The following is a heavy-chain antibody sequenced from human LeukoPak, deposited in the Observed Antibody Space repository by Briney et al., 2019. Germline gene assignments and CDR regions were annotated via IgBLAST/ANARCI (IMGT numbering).Heavy chain of an antibody. V-gene: IGHV3-49*04. CDR2: IRSKAYGGTT. D-gene: IGHD3-16*01. Sequence: PGGSLRLSCTASGFTFGDYAMSWVRQAPGKGLEWVGFIRSKAYGGTTEYAASVKGRFTISRDDPKSIAYLQMNSLKTEDTAVYYCTRVGGSYTFDYWGQGTLDTVSS. CDR1: GFTFGDYA. CDR3: TRVGGSYTFDY. J-gene: IGHJ4*02.